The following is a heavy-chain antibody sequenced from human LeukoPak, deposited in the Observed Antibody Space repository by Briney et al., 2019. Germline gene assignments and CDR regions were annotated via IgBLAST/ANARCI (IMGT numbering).Heavy chain of an antibody. V-gene: IGHV4-30-2*01. Sequence: PSETLSLTCTVSGGSISSGGYYWSWIRQPPGKGLEWIGYIYHSGSTYYNPSLKSRVTISVDRSKNQFSLKLSSVTAADTAVYYYARYSSGWSPVWGQGTLVTVSS. D-gene: IGHD6-19*01. CDR1: GGSISSGGYY. J-gene: IGHJ4*02. CDR2: IYHSGST. CDR3: ARYSSGWSPV.